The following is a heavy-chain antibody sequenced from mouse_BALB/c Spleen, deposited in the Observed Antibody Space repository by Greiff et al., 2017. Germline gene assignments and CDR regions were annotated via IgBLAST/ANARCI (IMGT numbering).Heavy chain of an antibody. CDR1: GYTFSSYW. V-gene: IGHV1-9*01. J-gene: IGHJ3*01. D-gene: IGHD2-1*01. CDR3: ARDDGNYGWFAY. CDR2: ILPGSGST. Sequence: QVQLQQSGAELMKPGASVKISCKATGYTFSSYWIEWVKQRPGHGLEWIGEILPGSGSTNYNEKFKGKATFTADTSSNTAYMQLSSLTSEDSAVYYCARDDGNYGWFAYWGQGTLVTVSA.